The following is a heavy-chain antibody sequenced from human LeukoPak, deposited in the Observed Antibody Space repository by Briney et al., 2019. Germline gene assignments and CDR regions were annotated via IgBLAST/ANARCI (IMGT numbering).Heavy chain of an antibody. CDR1: GGSISSGDYY. J-gene: IGHJ3*02. D-gene: IGHD4-17*01. V-gene: IGHV4-30-4*02. CDR2: IYYSGST. CDR3: ARDPTTVTKGLDI. Sequence: PSETLSLTCTVSGGSISSGDYYWSWIRQPPGKGLEWFGYIYYSGSTYYNPSLKSRVTISVDTSKNQFSLKLSSVTAADTAVYYCARDPTTVTKGLDIWGQGTMVTVSS.